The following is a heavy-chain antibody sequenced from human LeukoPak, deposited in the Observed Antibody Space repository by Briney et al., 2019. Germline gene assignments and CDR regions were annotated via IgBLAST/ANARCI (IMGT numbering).Heavy chain of an antibody. D-gene: IGHD3-3*01. CDR2: INPNSGGT. CDR3: ARGQSSNYDSWSGYANWFDP. J-gene: IGHJ5*02. CDR1: GYTFTGYY. V-gene: IGHV1-2*04. Sequence: ASVKVSCKASGYTFTGYYMHWVRQAPGQGLEWMGWINPNSGGTNYAQKFQGWVTLTRDTSISTAYMELSRLRSDDTAVYYCARGQSSNYDSWSGYANWFDPWGQGTLVTVSS.